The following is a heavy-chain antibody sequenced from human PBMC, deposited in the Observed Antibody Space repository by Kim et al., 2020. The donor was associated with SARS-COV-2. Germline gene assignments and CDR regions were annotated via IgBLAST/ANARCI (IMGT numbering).Heavy chain of an antibody. CDR2: T. J-gene: IGHJ4*02. D-gene: IGHD3-16*01. V-gene: IGHV1-46*01. CDR3: ARGVRGEYFDY. Sequence: TSYAKNFQDRLTMTRDTSTSTVDMELSSLTSDDTAVYYCARGVRGEYFDYWGQGTLVTVSA.